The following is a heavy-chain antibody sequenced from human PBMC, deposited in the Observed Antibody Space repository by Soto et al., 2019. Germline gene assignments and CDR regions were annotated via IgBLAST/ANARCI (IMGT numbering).Heavy chain of an antibody. J-gene: IGHJ4*02. CDR2: IYNSETT. CDR3: ARDKNDSDYNFDY. D-gene: IGHD4-4*01. CDR1: GGSISSGDYY. Sequence: SETLSLTCTVSGGSISSGDYYWSWIRQPPGRGLEWIGYIYNSETTYYNPSLRSRVIISVDTSKNQFSLKLSSVTAAGTAVYYCARDKNDSDYNFDYWGQGTLVTVSS. V-gene: IGHV4-30-4*01.